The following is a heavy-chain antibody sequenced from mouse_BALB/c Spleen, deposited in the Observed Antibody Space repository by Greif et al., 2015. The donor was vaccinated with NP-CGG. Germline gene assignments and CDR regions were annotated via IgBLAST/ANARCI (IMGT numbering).Heavy chain of an antibody. CDR2: IYPGDGDT. J-gene: IGHJ1*01. V-gene: IGHV1-82*01. CDR3: ARTGTWYFDV. Sequence: VQLQQSGPELVKPGASVKISCKASGYAFSSSWMNWVKQRPGQGLEWIGRIYPGDGDTNYNGKFKGKATLTADKSSSTAYMQLSSLTSVDSAVYFCARTGTWYFDVWGAGTTVTVSS. CDR1: GYAFSSSW. D-gene: IGHD4-1*01.